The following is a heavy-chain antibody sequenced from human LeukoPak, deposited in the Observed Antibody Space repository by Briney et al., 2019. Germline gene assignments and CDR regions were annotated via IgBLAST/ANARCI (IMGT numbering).Heavy chain of an antibody. Sequence: SETLSLTCTVSGGSISSYYWSWIRQPAGKGLEWIGRIYTSGSTNYNPPLKSRVTMSVDTSKNQFSLKLSSVTAADTAVYYCARGSLNYDFWSGQPNGMDVWGQGTTVTVSS. J-gene: IGHJ6*02. CDR3: ARGSLNYDFWSGQPNGMDV. CDR2: IYTSGST. V-gene: IGHV4-4*07. CDR1: GGSISSYY. D-gene: IGHD3-3*01.